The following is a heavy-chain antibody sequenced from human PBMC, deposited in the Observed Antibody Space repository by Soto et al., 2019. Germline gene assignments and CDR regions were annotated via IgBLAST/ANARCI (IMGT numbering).Heavy chain of an antibody. Sequence: SETLSLTCAVSGGSISSSNWWSWVRQPPGKGLEWIGAIYHSGSTNYNPSLKSRVTISVDKSKNQFSLKLSSVTAADTAVYYCARVMNNWRSGSPPDVWGQGTTVTLSS. J-gene: IGHJ6*02. CDR2: IYHSGST. CDR3: ARVMNNWRSGSPPDV. D-gene: IGHD3-10*01. V-gene: IGHV4-4*02. CDR1: GGSISSSNW.